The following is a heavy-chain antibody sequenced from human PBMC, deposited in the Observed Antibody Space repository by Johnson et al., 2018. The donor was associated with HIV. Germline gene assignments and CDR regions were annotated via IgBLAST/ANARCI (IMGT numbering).Heavy chain of an antibody. Sequence: VQLVESGGGLIQPGGSLRLSCAASGFTVSRNYMSWVRQAPGKGLEWVSVIYSDGSIYYADSVKGRFTISRDNSKNTLYLQMNSLKTEDTAVYYCTTLQFLEWLLSRDAFDIWGQGTMVTVSS. CDR1: GFTVSRNY. D-gene: IGHD3-3*01. CDR2: IYSDGSI. J-gene: IGHJ3*02. V-gene: IGHV3-53*01. CDR3: TTLQFLEWLLSRDAFDI.